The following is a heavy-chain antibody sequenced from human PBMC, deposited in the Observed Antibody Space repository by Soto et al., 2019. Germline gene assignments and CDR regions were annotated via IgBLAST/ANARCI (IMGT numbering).Heavy chain of an antibody. V-gene: IGHV4-34*01. CDR2: INHSGST. Sequence: QVQLQQWGAGLLKPSETLSLTCAVYGGSFSGYYWSWIRQPPGKGLEWIGEINHSGSTNYNPSLKSRVTISGDTSKNQFSLKLSSVTAADTAVYYCARKEGSGSYPNFFDYWGQGTLVTVSS. D-gene: IGHD3-10*01. J-gene: IGHJ4*02. CDR3: ARKEGSGSYPNFFDY. CDR1: GGSFSGYY.